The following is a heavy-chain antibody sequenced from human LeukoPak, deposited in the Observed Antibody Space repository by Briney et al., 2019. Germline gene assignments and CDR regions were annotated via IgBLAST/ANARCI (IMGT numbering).Heavy chain of an antibody. CDR3: ARDREARYFDY. Sequence: GGSLRLSCAASRFTFSNHGMHRVRQAPGKGLEWVAVIWYDGSKKYYADSVKGRFTISRDNSRNTLYLQMNSLRVEDTAVYYCARDREARYFDYWGQGTLVAVSS. CDR2: IWYDGSKK. J-gene: IGHJ4*02. CDR1: RFTFSNHG. V-gene: IGHV3-33*01. D-gene: IGHD1-26*01.